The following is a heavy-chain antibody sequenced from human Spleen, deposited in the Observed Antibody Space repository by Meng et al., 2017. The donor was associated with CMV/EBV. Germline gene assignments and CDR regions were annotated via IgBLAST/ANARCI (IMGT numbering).Heavy chain of an antibody. Sequence: QLLQSVSEVKKPGASVKVSCQASGYTFTDYYIPLVRHAPGQGLDWMGWINPNTGGTNFAQKFLGRVTMTRDSSISTAYMDLSRLTSDDTAVYYCARGMFNQLLSFWGQGTLVTVSS. CDR1: GYTFTDYY. D-gene: IGHD2-2*01. CDR3: ARGMFNQLLSF. CDR2: INPNTGGT. J-gene: IGHJ4*02. V-gene: IGHV1-2*02.